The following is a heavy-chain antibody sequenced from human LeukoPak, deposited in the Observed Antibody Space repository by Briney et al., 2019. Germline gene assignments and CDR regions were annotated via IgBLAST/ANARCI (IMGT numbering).Heavy chain of an antibody. D-gene: IGHD6-6*01. CDR2: IKEDGSET. V-gene: IGHV3-7*05. CDR3: ARNLSDSSSSGGSFDY. Sequence: GGSLRLSCAASGFTFSSYWVSWVRQAPGKGLEWVANIKEDGSETYYVDSVKGRFTISRDNAKNSLYLQMDSLRADDTAVYCCARNLSDSSSSGGSFDYWGQGTLVTVSS. CDR1: GFTFSSYW. J-gene: IGHJ4*02.